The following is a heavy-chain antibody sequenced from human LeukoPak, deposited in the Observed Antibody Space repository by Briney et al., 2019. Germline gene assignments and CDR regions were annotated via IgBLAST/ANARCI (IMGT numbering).Heavy chain of an antibody. V-gene: IGHV3-23*01. CDR2: ISGSGGST. CDR1: GFTFSSYS. J-gene: IGHJ4*02. D-gene: IGHD6-13*01. Sequence: PGGSLRLSCAASGFTFSSYSMNWVRQAPGKGLEWVSAISGSGGSTYYADSVKGRFTISRDNSKNTLYLQMNSLRAEDTAVYYCAKDSYLSLRGIAAAGDFDYWGQGTLVTVSS. CDR3: AKDSYLSLRGIAAAGDFDY.